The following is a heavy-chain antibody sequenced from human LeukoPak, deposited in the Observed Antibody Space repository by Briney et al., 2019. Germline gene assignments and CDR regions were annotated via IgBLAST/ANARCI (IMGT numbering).Heavy chain of an antibody. Sequence: PGGSVRLSRAGSGFTLTSYAMSWVRQAPRKGLDWVSSISRSGYTPYYEASVKGRFTISRDRSRNTLYLHMNSLRVEDTAVYYCAKDRVPATGIGEFEYWGQGTLGTASP. V-gene: IGHV3-23*01. D-gene: IGHD6-13*01. CDR3: AKDRVPATGIGEFEY. J-gene: IGHJ4*02. CDR1: GFTLTSYA. CDR2: ISRSGYTP.